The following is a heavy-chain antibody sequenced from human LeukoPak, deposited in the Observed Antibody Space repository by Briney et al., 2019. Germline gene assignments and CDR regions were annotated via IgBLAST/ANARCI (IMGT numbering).Heavy chain of an antibody. V-gene: IGHV4-34*01. Sequence: SETLSLTCAVYGGSFSGYYWSWIRQPPGKGLEWIGEINHSGSTNYNPSLKSRVTISVDTSKNQFSLKLSSVTAADTAVYYCARGIPYYYGSGSYYTPRYYMDVWGKGTTVTVSS. CDR1: GGSFSGYY. CDR3: ARGIPYYYGSGSYYTPRYYMDV. J-gene: IGHJ6*03. CDR2: INHSGST. D-gene: IGHD3-10*01.